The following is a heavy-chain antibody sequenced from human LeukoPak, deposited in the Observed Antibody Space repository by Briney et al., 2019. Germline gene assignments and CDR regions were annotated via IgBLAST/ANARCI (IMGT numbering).Heavy chain of an antibody. V-gene: IGHV4-59*01. J-gene: IGHJ4*02. CDR2: IDYSGST. D-gene: IGHD6-13*01. Sequence: SETLSLTCSVSGDSIRNFYWSWIRQPPGKGLEWIGYIDYSGSTSYNPSLKSRVTISIDTSKNQFSLKLSSVTAADTAVYYCASSIAAAGTWEYFDYWGQGTLVTVSS. CDR1: GDSIRNFY. CDR3: ASSIAAAGTWEYFDY.